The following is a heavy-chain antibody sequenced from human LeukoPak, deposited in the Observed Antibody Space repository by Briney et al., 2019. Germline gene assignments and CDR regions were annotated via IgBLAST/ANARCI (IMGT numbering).Heavy chain of an antibody. CDR2: IYHSGST. V-gene: IGHV4-30-2*01. CDR3: ARVLIFFITGTTGHDAFDI. Sequence: WVRQMPGKGLEWIGYIYHSGSTYYNPSLKSRVTISVDRSKNQFSLKLSSVTAADTAVYYCARVLIFFITGTTGHDAFDIWGQGTMVTVSS. D-gene: IGHD1-7*01. J-gene: IGHJ3*02.